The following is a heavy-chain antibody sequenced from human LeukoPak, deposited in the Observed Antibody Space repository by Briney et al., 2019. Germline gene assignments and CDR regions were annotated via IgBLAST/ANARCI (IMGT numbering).Heavy chain of an antibody. CDR3: SRVADYYDSSGYYHLDY. V-gene: IGHV1-69*04. CDR1: GGTLNSYA. J-gene: IGHJ4*02. CDR2: IIPILGIA. Sequence: SVKVSCKDSGGTLNSYAISWVRQAPGQGLEWMGRIIPILGIANYTQKFQGRVAITTDKSTSTAYMELSIRRAEDTAVYYCSRVADYYDSSGYYHLDYWGQGTLVTVSS. D-gene: IGHD3-22*01.